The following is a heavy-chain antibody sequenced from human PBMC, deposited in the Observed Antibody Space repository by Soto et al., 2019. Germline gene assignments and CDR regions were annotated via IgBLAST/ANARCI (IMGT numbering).Heavy chain of an antibody. D-gene: IGHD3-22*01. CDR1: GFTFSSYA. J-gene: IGHJ6*02. Sequence: GGSLRLSCAASGFTFSSYAMSWVRQAPGKGLEWVSAISGSGGSTYYADSVKGRFTISRDNSKNTLYLQMNSLRAEDTAVYYCAKDHYYDSSGPLDHCGMDVWGQGTTVTVSS. CDR3: AKDHYYDSSGPLDHCGMDV. V-gene: IGHV3-23*01. CDR2: ISGSGGST.